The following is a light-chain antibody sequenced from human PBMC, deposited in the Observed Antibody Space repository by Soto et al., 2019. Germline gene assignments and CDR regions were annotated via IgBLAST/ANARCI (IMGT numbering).Light chain of an antibody. J-gene: IGLJ3*02. Sequence: QSVLTQPASVSGSPGQSITISCTGSSSDVGSYNLVSWYQQHPGKAPKLIIYEVSKRPSGISTRFSASKSGNTASLTISGLQAEDEADYHCCSYASSSPWVFGGGTQLTVL. CDR1: SSDVGSYNL. CDR2: EVS. CDR3: CSYASSSPWV. V-gene: IGLV2-23*02.